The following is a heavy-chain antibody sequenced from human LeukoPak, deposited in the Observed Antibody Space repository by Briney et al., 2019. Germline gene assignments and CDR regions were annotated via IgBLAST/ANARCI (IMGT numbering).Heavy chain of an antibody. D-gene: IGHD6-13*01. Sequence: PSETQSLTCAVSGYSISSGYYWGWIRQPPGNGLEWIGSIYHSGSTYYNPSLKSRVTISVDTSKNQFSLKLSSVTAADTAMYYCASYSSSWPSYWGQGTLVTVSS. CDR3: ASYSSSWPSY. V-gene: IGHV4-38-2*01. J-gene: IGHJ4*02. CDR2: IYHSGST. CDR1: GYSISSGYY.